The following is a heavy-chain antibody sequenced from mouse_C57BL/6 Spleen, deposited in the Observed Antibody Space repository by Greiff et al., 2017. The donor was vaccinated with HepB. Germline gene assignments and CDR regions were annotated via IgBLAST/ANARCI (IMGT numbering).Heavy chain of an antibody. V-gene: IGHV5-9*01. D-gene: IGHD2-5*01. Sequence: EVQGVESGGGLVKPGGSLKLSCAASGFTFSSYTMSWVRQTPEKRLEWVATISGGGGNTYYPDSVKGRCTISRDNAKNTLYLQMSSLRSEDTALYYCARIDSNYDAMDYWGQGTSVTVSS. J-gene: IGHJ4*01. CDR3: ARIDSNYDAMDY. CDR2: ISGGGGNT. CDR1: GFTFSSYT.